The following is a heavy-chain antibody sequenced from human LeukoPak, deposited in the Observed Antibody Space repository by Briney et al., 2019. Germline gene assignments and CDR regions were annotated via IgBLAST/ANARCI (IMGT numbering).Heavy chain of an antibody. CDR2: ISSSGSTI. Sequence: PGGSLRLSCAASGFTFSDYYMSWVRQAPGKGLEWVSYISSSGSTIYYADSVKGRFTISRDNAKNSLYLQMNSLRAEDTAVYYCASGVGATIDAFDIWGQGTMVTVSS. J-gene: IGHJ3*02. CDR1: GFTFSDYY. D-gene: IGHD1-26*01. CDR3: ASGVGATIDAFDI. V-gene: IGHV3-11*01.